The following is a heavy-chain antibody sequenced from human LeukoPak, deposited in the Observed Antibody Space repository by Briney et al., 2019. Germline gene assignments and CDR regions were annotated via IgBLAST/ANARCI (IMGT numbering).Heavy chain of an antibody. Sequence: GGSLRLSCAASGFTFSIYAMSWVRQAPGKGLEWVSIIYSGGSTYYADSVKGRFTISRDNSKNTLYLQMNSLRAEDAAVYYCARHSRDSSGYYYVSALLHFDYWGQGTLVTVSS. D-gene: IGHD3-22*01. CDR3: ARHSRDSSGYYYVSALLHFDY. J-gene: IGHJ4*02. CDR1: GFTFSIYA. CDR2: IYSGGST. V-gene: IGHV3-53*01.